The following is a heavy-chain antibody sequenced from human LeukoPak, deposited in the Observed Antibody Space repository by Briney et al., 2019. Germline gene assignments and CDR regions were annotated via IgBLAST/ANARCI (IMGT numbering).Heavy chain of an antibody. Sequence: GGSLRLSCAASGFTFSSYSMNWVRLAPGKGLEWVSSISDSSTYIYYADSVKGRFTISRDNAKNSVYLQMNSLGAEDTAVYHCARDQNFDFWGQGTLVTVSS. J-gene: IGHJ4*02. CDR3: ARDQNFDF. CDR2: ISDSSTYI. CDR1: GFTFSSYS. V-gene: IGHV3-21*01.